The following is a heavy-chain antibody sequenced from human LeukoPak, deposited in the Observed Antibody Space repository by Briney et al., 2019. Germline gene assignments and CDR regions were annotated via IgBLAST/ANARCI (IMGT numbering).Heavy chain of an antibody. V-gene: IGHV3-23*01. D-gene: IGHD1-26*01. CDR2: ISGSGGST. Sequence: PGGSLRLSCAASGFTFSSYAMSWVRQAPGKGLEWVSAISGSGGSTYYADSVKGRFTISRDNSKNTLYLQMNSLRDEDTAVYYCARDLTVGPIHYFDYWGQGTLVTVSS. CDR1: GFTFSSYA. J-gene: IGHJ4*02. CDR3: ARDLTVGPIHYFDY.